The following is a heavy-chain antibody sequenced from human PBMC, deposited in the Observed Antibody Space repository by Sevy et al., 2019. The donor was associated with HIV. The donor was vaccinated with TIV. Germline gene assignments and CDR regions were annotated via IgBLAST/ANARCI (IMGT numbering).Heavy chain of an antibody. CDR1: GFTFSSYG. D-gene: IGHD6-13*01. Sequence: GGSLRLSCAASGFTFSSYGMHWVRQAPGKGLEWVAVIWYDGSNKYYADSVKGRFTISRDNSKNTLYLQMNSLRAEDTAVYYCAKDVAGIAAAGYIDYWGQGTLVTVSS. V-gene: IGHV3-33*06. CDR3: AKDVAGIAAAGYIDY. CDR2: IWYDGSNK. J-gene: IGHJ4*02.